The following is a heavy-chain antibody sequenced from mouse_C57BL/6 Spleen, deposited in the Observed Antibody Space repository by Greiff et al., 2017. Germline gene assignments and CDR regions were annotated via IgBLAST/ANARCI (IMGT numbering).Heavy chain of an antibody. J-gene: IGHJ3*01. CDR1: GYTFTDYN. CDR3: ARGRYYYGSSYGFAY. CDR2: INPNNGGT. D-gene: IGHD1-1*01. V-gene: IGHV1-22*01. Sequence: EVQLQQSGPELVKPGASVKMSCKASGYTFTDYNMHWVKQSHGKSLEWIGYINPNNGGTSYNQQFKGKATLTVNKSSSTAYMELSSLTSEDSAVYYCARGRYYYGSSYGFAYWGQGTTVTVSA.